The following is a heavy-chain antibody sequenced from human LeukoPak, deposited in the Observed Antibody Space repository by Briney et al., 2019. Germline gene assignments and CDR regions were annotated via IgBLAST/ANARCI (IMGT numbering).Heavy chain of an antibody. V-gene: IGHV4-59*01. CDR2: IYYSGST. D-gene: IGHD3-3*01. Sequence: PSETLSLTCTVSGGSISSYYWSWIRQPPGKGLEWIGYIYYSGSTNYNPSLKSRVTISVDASKNQFSRKLSSVTAADTAVYYCARVVKYYDFWSGYPGYYYYGMDVWGQGTTVTVSS. CDR1: GGSISSYY. CDR3: ARVVKYYDFWSGYPGYYYYGMDV. J-gene: IGHJ6*02.